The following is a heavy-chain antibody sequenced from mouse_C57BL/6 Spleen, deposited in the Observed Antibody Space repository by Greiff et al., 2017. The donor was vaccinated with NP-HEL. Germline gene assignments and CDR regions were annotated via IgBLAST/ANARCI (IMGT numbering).Heavy chain of an antibody. CDR3: ASYYGSSYGYCDV. CDR1: GFNIKNTY. D-gene: IGHD1-1*01. Sequence: VQLKESVAELVRPGASVKLSCTASGFNIKNTYMHWVKQRPEQGLEWIGRIAPANGNTKYAPKFQGKATITADTSSNTAYLQLSSLTSEDTAIYYGASYYGSSYGYCDVWGTGTTVTVAS. V-gene: IGHV14-3*01. CDR2: IAPANGNT. J-gene: IGHJ1*03.